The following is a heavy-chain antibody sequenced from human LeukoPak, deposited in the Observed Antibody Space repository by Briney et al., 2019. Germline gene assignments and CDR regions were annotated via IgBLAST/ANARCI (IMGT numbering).Heavy chain of an antibody. J-gene: IGHJ6*03. D-gene: IGHD4-17*01. V-gene: IGHV3-48*03. CDR2: ISGSSVAI. CDR3: ARVALRDYGAGGYYYYYMDV. CDR1: GFTFDSFG. Sequence: GGSLRLSCEVSGFTFDSFGLSWVRQAPGKGPEWIAYISGSSVAIYYADSVKGRFTISRDNAKNSLYLQMNSLRAEDTAVYYCARVALRDYGAGGYYYYYMDVWGKGTTVTISS.